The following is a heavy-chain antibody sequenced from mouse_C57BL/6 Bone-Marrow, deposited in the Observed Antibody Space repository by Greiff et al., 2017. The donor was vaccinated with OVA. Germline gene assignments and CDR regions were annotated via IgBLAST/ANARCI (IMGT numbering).Heavy chain of an antibody. CDR3: ARSGSSYPYYAMDY. CDR2: IDPSDSET. D-gene: IGHD1-1*01. V-gene: IGHV1-52*01. J-gene: IGHJ4*01. Sequence: QVQLQQPGAELVRPGSSVKLSCKASGYTFTSYWMHWVKQRPIQGLEWIGNIDPSDSETHYNQKFKDKATLTVDKSSSTAYMQLSSLTSEDSAVYYCARSGSSYPYYAMDYWGQGTSVTVSS. CDR1: GYTFTSYW.